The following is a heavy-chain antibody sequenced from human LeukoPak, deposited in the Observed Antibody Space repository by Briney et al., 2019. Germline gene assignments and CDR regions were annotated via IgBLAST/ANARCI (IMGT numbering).Heavy chain of an antibody. CDR3: ASARRYSRYDHFDY. Sequence: ASVKVSCKASGCTFSSYAISWVRQAPGQGLEWMGGIIPFFGTANCAQKFQGRVTITADESTSTAYMELSSLRSEDTAVYYFASARRYSRYDHFDYWGKGTLVTVSS. CDR1: GCTFSSYA. V-gene: IGHV1-69*13. D-gene: IGHD5-12*01. J-gene: IGHJ4*02. CDR2: IIPFFGTA.